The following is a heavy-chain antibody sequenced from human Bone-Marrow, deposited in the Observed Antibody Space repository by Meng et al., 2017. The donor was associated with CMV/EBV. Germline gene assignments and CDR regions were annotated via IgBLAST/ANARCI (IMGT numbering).Heavy chain of an antibody. Sequence: GESLKISCAASGFTFSSYGMHWVRQAPGKGLEWVAFIRYDGSNKYYADSVKGRFTISRDNSKNTLYLQMNSLRAEDTAVYYCARRRNYDFWSGDSRGAFDIWGQGTMVTVSS. CDR3: ARRRNYDFWSGDSRGAFDI. J-gene: IGHJ3*02. CDR2: IRYDGSNK. CDR1: GFTFSSYG. D-gene: IGHD3-3*01. V-gene: IGHV3-30*02.